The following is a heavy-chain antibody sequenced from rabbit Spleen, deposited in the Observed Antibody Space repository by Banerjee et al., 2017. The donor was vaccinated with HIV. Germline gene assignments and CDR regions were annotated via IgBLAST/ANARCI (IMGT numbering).Heavy chain of an antibody. Sequence: QEQLVESGGGLVQPGGSLKLSCKASGFDFSNYGVSWVRQAPGKGLEWIGYIDPVFGSTYYASWVNGRFTISSHNAQNTLYLQLNSLTAADTATYFCARDGAGSSFSSYGMDLWGPGTLVTVS. V-gene: IGHV1S47*01. CDR2: IDPVFGST. CDR1: GFDFSNYG. CDR3: ARDGAGSSFSSYGMDL. J-gene: IGHJ6*01. D-gene: IGHD8-1*01.